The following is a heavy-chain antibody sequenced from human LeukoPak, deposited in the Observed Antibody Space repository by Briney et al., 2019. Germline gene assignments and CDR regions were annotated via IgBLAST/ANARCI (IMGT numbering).Heavy chain of an antibody. CDR3: ARDREARVVVVAATANWFDP. CDR1: GYTFSGYY. J-gene: IGHJ5*02. D-gene: IGHD2-15*01. V-gene: IGHV1-2*02. Sequence: GXSVKVXCKASGYTFSGYYIHWVRQAPGQGLEWMGWINPNSGGTNYAQKLQGRVTMTTDTSTSTAYMELRSLRSDDTAVYYCARDREARVVVVAATANWFDPWGQGTLVTVSS. CDR2: INPNSGGT.